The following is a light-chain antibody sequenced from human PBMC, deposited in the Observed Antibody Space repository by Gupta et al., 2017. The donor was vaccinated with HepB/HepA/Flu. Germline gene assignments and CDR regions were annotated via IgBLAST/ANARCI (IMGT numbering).Light chain of an antibody. V-gene: IGLV2-14*01. J-gene: IGLJ3*02. Sequence: QSALTQPASVSGSPGQSITISCTGTSSDVGGYNYVSWYQQHPGKAPKLMIYDVSNRPSGVSNRFSGSKSGKTASLTISGLQAEDEADYYCSSSTSSSTLEGFGGGTKLTVL. CDR1: SSDVGGYNY. CDR3: SSSTSSSTLEG. CDR2: DVS.